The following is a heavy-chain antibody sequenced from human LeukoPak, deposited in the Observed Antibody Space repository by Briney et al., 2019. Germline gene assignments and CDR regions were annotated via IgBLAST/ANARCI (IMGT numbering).Heavy chain of an antibody. V-gene: IGHV4-39*07. J-gene: IGHJ4*02. Sequence: SETLSLTCTVSGGSISSSSYYWGWIRQPPGKGLEWIGSIYYSGSTYYNPSLKSRVTISVDTSKNLFSLKLSSVTAADTAVYYCARFGYYYGSGNYYSPPTGYWGQGTLVTVSS. D-gene: IGHD3-10*01. CDR1: GGSISSSSYY. CDR2: IYYSGST. CDR3: ARFGYYYGSGNYYSPPTGY.